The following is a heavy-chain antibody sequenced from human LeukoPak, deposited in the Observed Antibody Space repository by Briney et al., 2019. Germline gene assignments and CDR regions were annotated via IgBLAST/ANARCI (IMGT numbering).Heavy chain of an antibody. Sequence: ASVKVSCKASGYTFTSYGISWVRQAPGQGLEWMGWISAYNGNTNYAQKLQGRVTMTTDTSTSTAYMELRSLRSDDTAVYYCARETGDFWSGYSNPHAFDIWGQGTMVTVSS. CDR2: ISAYNGNT. V-gene: IGHV1-18*01. CDR1: GYTFTSYG. CDR3: ARETGDFWSGYSNPHAFDI. J-gene: IGHJ3*02. D-gene: IGHD3-3*01.